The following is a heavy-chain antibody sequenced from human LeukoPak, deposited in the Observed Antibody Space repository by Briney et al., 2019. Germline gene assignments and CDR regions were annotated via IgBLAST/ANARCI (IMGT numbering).Heavy chain of an antibody. CDR1: GYTFTSYA. D-gene: IGHD2-2*01. CDR2: INAGNGNT. CDR3: ARGEPAAESTFDY. Sequence: RASVKVSCKASGYTFTSYAMHWVRQAPGQRLEWMGWINAGNGNTKYSQKFQGRVTITRDTSASTAYMELSSLRSDDTAVYYCARGEPAAESTFDYWGQGTLVTVSS. V-gene: IGHV1-3*01. J-gene: IGHJ4*02.